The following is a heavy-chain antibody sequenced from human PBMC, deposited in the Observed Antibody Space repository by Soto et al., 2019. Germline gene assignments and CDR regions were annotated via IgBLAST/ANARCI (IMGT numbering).Heavy chain of an antibody. CDR2: ISYDGSNK. CDR3: ASGSGIAAGDAFDI. CDR1: GFTFSSYA. D-gene: IGHD6-13*01. Sequence: GGSLRLSCAASGFTFSSYAMHWVRQAPGKGLEWVAVISYDGSNKYYADSVKGRFTISRDKSRNTLYLQMNSLRAEDTAVYYCASGSGIAAGDAFDIWGQGTMVTVSS. V-gene: IGHV3-30-3*01. J-gene: IGHJ3*02.